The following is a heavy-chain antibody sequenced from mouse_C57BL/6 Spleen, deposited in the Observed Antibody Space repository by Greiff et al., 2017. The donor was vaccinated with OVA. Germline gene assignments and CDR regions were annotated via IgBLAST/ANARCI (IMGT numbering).Heavy chain of an antibody. D-gene: IGHD1-1*01. CDR1: GYAFSSSW. Sequence: LVEPGASVKISCTASGYAFSSSWMNWVKQRPGKGLEWIGRIYPGDGDTNYNGKFKGKATLTADKSSSTAYMQLSSLTSEDSAVYFGARGTTVGYLEVWGTGTTVTVSS. CDR3: ARGTTVGYLEV. J-gene: IGHJ1*03. CDR2: IYPGDGDT. V-gene: IGHV1-82*01.